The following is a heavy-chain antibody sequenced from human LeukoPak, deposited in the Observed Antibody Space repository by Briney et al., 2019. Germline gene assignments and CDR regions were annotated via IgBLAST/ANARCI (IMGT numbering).Heavy chain of an antibody. V-gene: IGHV4-39*07. Sequence: SETLSLTCTASGGSISSNTYYWGWIRQPPGKGLEWIGSIHYTGSTYYRPSLKSRVTISVDTSKNQFSLKLTSVTAADTAIYYCARTQSGSYNYFDNWGQGTLDTVSS. CDR1: GGSISSNTYY. CDR2: IHYTGST. J-gene: IGHJ4*02. D-gene: IGHD1-26*01. CDR3: ARTQSGSYNYFDN.